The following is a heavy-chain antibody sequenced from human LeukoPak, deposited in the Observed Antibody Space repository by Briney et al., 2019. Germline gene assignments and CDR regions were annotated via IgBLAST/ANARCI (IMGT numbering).Heavy chain of an antibody. Sequence: GGSLRLSCGASGFTFSRYSMNWVRQAPGKGLEWVSSISSSGSYIYYADSVKGRFTISRDNAKNSLYLQMNSLRAEDTAVYYCASRNQYCGGDCFWAFDIWGQGTMVTVSS. CDR3: ASRNQYCGGDCFWAFDI. CDR2: ISSSGSYI. D-gene: IGHD2-21*02. V-gene: IGHV3-21*01. J-gene: IGHJ3*02. CDR1: GFTFSRYS.